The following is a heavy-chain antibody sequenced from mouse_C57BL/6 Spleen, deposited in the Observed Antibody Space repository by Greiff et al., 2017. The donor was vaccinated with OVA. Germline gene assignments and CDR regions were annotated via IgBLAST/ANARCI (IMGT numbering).Heavy chain of an antibody. V-gene: IGHV2-2*01. Sequence: VKLVESGPGLVQPSQSLSITCAVSGFSLTSYGVHWVRQSPGKGLEWLGVIWSGGSTDYNAAFISRLSISKNNSKSQVFFKMNSLQADDAAIYYCTRGDYHYFDYWGQGTTLTVSS. CDR2: IWSGGST. CDR3: TRGDYHYFDY. CDR1: GFSLTSYG. D-gene: IGHD2-4*01. J-gene: IGHJ2*01.